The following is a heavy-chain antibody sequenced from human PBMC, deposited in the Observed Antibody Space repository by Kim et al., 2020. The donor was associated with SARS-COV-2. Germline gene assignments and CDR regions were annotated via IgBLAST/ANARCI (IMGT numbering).Heavy chain of an antibody. CDR2: TAEKADSYTT. J-gene: IGHJ5*02. CDR3: TRGLNGLDP. V-gene: IGHV3-72*01. D-gene: IGHD2-8*01. Sequence: GGSLRLSCTASGFTLSDYYMDWVRQVPGKGPAWVGRTAEKADSYTTAYAASVKDRFTTSRDESKKSMYLYRNSLKTEDTAIYHCTRGLNGLDPWGQGTLFSVSS. CDR1: GFTLSDYY.